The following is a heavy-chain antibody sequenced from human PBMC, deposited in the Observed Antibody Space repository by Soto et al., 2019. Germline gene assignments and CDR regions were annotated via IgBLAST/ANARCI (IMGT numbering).Heavy chain of an antibody. CDR3: ARALRYFDWLPPYYYYMDV. V-gene: IGHV5-51*01. J-gene: IGHJ6*03. CDR1: GYSFTSYW. D-gene: IGHD3-9*01. CDR2: IYPGDSDT. Sequence: GESLKISCKGSGYSFTSYWIGWVRQMPGKGLEWMGIIYPGDSDTRYSPSFQGQVTISADKSISTAYLKWSSLKASDTAMYYCARALRYFDWLPPYYYYMDVWGKGTTVTVSS.